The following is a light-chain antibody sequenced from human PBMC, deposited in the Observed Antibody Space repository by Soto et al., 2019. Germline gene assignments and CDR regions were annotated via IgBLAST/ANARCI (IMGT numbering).Light chain of an antibody. CDR3: QQYYSYPSIT. Sequence: AILMTQSPSSLSASTGDRVTITFLASQGISSYLAWYQQKPGKAPKLLIYAASTLQSGVPSRFSGSGSGTDFTLTISCLQSEDFATYYCQQYYSYPSITFGQGTRLEIK. V-gene: IGKV1-8*01. CDR1: QGISSY. J-gene: IGKJ5*01. CDR2: AAS.